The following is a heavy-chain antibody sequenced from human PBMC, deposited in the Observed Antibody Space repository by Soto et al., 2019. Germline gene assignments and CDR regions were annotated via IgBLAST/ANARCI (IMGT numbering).Heavy chain of an antibody. CDR2: ISAHNGNT. D-gene: IGHD1-7*01. V-gene: IGHV1-18*04. J-gene: IGHJ6*03. CDR3: TPFNFTYSGGNYTFNIDV. Sequence: QVLLVQSGPEVKRPGASVKVSCKASGDTFSSFDISWVRQAPGQGPEWMGCISAHNGNTNFEQKFQGRVSLTTDTSVTTAYMELRGLRSDDAGVYFCTPFNFTYSGGNYTFNIDVWGTGTTVT. CDR1: GDTFSSFD.